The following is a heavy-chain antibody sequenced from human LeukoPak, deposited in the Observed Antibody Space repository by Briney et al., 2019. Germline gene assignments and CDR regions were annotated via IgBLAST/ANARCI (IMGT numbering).Heavy chain of an antibody. V-gene: IGHV3-23*01. D-gene: IGHD3-22*01. CDR3: AKLTYYYDSSGPFDY. CDR2: ISGSGGST. J-gene: IGHJ4*02. CDR1: GFTFSSYA. Sequence: GGSLRLSCAASGFTFSSYAMHWVRQAPGKGLEWVSAISGSGGSTYYADSVKGRFTISRDNSKNTLYLQMNSLRAEDTAVYYCAKLTYYYDSSGPFDYWGQGTLVTVSS.